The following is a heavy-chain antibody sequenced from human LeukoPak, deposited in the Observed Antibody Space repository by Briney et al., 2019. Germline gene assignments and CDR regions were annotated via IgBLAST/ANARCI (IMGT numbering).Heavy chain of an antibody. V-gene: IGHV1-69*04. D-gene: IGHD4-17*01. CDR2: IIPILGIA. Sequence: GSSVKVSCKASGGTLSSYAISWVRQAPGQGLEWMGRIIPILGIANYAQKFQGRVTITADKSTSTAYMELSSLRSEDTAVYYCATYGDTSELDYWGQGTLVTVSS. J-gene: IGHJ4*02. CDR3: ATYGDTSELDY. CDR1: GGTLSSYA.